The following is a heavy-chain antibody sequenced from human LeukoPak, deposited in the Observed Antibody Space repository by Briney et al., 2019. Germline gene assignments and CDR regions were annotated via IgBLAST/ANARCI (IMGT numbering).Heavy chain of an antibody. Sequence: GGSLRLSCAASGFTFSSYEMNWVRQAPGKGLEWVSYISSSGSTIYYADSVKGRFTISRDNAKNSLYLQMNSLRAEDTAVYYCARAEGYSYGIDYWGQGTLVTVSS. V-gene: IGHV3-48*03. J-gene: IGHJ4*02. CDR1: GFTFSSYE. CDR2: ISSSGSTI. D-gene: IGHD5-18*01. CDR3: ARAEGYSYGIDY.